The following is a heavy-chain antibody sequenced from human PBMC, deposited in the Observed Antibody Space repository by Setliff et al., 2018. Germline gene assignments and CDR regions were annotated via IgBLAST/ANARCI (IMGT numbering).Heavy chain of an antibody. J-gene: IGHJ4*02. D-gene: IGHD5-18*01. V-gene: IGHV4-61*09. Sequence: SETLSLTCTVSGDPMSSRRYYWAWIRQPAGKGLEWIGQIYTSWSTNYSPSLKSRVTISVDTSKNQFSLMLTSVTAADTAIYYCAGRPQNTPMGPCDYWGQGTLVTVSS. CDR3: AGRPQNTPMGPCDY. CDR1: GDPMSSRRYY. CDR2: IYTSWST.